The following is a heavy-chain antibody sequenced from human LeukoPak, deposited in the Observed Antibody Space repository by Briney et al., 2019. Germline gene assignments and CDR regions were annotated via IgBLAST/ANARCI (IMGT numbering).Heavy chain of an antibody. CDR1: GFTFSSYW. Sequence: PGGSLRLSCAASGFTFSSYWMSWVRQAPGKGLEWVANIKQDGSEKYYVDSAKGRFTISRDNAKNSLYLQMNSLRAEDTAVYYCARVKERWLQSFDYWGQGTLVTVSS. J-gene: IGHJ4*02. D-gene: IGHD5-24*01. CDR2: IKQDGSEK. CDR3: ARVKERWLQSFDY. V-gene: IGHV3-7*01.